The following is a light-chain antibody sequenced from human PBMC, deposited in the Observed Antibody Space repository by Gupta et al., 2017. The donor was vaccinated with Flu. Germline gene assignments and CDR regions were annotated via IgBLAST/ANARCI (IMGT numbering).Light chain of an antibody. V-gene: IGLV1-51*01. CDR3: GRWANGMSTVV. J-gene: IGLJ3*02. CDR1: SSNIGNNY. Sequence: QPVFTQPPSVSAAPGQKVTTSCAGSSSNIGNNYVSWYQQLPGTAPKLIIYDNNKRPSDIPDRFPGSKSGTSAALGITVPQTEDEDEDYCGRWANGMSTVVFGGGTKLTVL. CDR2: DNN.